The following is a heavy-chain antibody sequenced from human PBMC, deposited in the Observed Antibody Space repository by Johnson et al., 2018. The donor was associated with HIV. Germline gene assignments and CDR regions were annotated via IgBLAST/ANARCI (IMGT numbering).Heavy chain of an antibody. D-gene: IGHD6-19*01. CDR2: IYSGGST. Sequence: EVQLVESGGGLVKPGGSLRLSRAASGFTFTNAWMSWVRQAPGRGLEWVSVIYSGGSTYYADSVKGRFTISRDNAKNTLYLQMNSLRAEDTAVYYCARDKAVGYSSGWHAFDIWGQGTMVTVSS. CDR1: GFTFTNAW. CDR3: ARDKAVGYSSGWHAFDI. V-gene: IGHV3-66*01. J-gene: IGHJ3*02.